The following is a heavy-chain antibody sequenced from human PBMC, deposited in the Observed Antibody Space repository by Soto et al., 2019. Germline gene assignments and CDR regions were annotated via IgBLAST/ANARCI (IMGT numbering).Heavy chain of an antibody. J-gene: IGHJ3*01. CDR2: VSGRAAST. D-gene: IGHD6-13*01. CDR3: ATNLHYKKTQQTSADAFDA. Sequence: EVQLLESGGGLVQPGGSLRLSCAASGFTFRSYAMTWVRQVPGKGLEWVATVSGRAASTKYADSVKCRFTISKDNSKNPLYTQGNVLRAEDKAVYYCATNLHYKKTQQTSADAFDAWRQGKQVIVYS. V-gene: IGHV3-23*01. CDR1: GFTFRSYA.